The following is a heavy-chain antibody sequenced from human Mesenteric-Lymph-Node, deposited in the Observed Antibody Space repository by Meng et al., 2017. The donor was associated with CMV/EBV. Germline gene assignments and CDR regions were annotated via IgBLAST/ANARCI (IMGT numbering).Heavy chain of an antibody. V-gene: IGHV3-23*01. CDR1: GTTFSTFA. CDR2: INNSGGYT. CDR3: AKGGAHLAVSGLLDS. D-gene: IGHD6-19*01. Sequence: GGSLRLSCAVSGTTFSTFAMNWVRQAPGKGLEWVAGINNSGGYTYYGDSVKGRFTISRDNSNNMVYLQMNSLRPEDTAVYYCAKGGAHLAVSGLLDSWGQGTLVTVSS. J-gene: IGHJ4*02.